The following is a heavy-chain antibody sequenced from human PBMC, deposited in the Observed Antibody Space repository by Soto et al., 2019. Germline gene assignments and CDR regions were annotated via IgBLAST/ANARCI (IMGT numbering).Heavy chain of an antibody. D-gene: IGHD3-3*01. CDR2: IWYDGSNK. Sequence: PGGSLRLSCAASGFTFSSYGMHWVRQAPGKGLEWVAVIWYDGSNKYYADSVKGRFTISRDNSKNTLYLQMNSLRAEDTAVYYCARDSAYYDFWSGSVDYWGQGTLVTVSS. CDR3: ARDSAYYDFWSGSVDY. J-gene: IGHJ4*02. V-gene: IGHV3-33*01. CDR1: GFTFSSYG.